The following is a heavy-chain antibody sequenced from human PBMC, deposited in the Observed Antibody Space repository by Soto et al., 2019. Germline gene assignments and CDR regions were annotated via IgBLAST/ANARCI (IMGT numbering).Heavy chain of an antibody. V-gene: IGHV1-69*13. D-gene: IGHD3-3*01. CDR2: IIPIFGTA. CDR1: GGTFSSYA. J-gene: IGHJ4*02. CDR3: ARGSRFLEWFPAFDY. Sequence: SVKVSCKASGGTFSSYAISWVRQAPGQGLEWIGGIIPIFGTANYAQKFQGRVTITADESTSTAYMELSSLRSEDTAVYYCARGSRFLEWFPAFDYWGQGTLVTVSS.